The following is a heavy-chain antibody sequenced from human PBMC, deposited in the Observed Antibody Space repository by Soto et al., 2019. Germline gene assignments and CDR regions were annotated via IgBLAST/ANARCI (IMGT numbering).Heavy chain of an antibody. Sequence: VKVSCKASGGTFSSYAISWVRQAPGQGLEWMGGIIPIFGTANYAQKFQGRVTITADESTSTAYMELSSLRSEDTAVYYCARAVLSLASGVTATQYYFDYWGQGTLVTVSS. D-gene: IGHD2-21*02. CDR2: IIPIFGTA. CDR3: ARAVLSLASGVTATQYYFDY. V-gene: IGHV1-69*13. CDR1: GGTFSSYA. J-gene: IGHJ4*02.